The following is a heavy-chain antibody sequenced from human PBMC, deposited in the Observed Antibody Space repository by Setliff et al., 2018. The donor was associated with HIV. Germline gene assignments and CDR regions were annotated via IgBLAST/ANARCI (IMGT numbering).Heavy chain of an antibody. J-gene: IGHJ4*02. Sequence: GGSLRLSCAASGFAFRNYIFHWVRQAPGKGLEWVAIISSDGSDKNYADSVKGRFTVSRDNSKNTLYLQMNSLRGEDTALYYCTPLDYWGQGTLVTVSS. CDR3: TPLDY. D-gene: IGHD2-15*01. CDR1: GFAFRNYI. V-gene: IGHV3-30*01. CDR2: ISSDGSDK.